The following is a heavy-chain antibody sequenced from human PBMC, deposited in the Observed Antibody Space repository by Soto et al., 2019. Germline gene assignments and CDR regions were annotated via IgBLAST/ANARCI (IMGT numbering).Heavy chain of an antibody. Sequence: EVQVLDSGGGLVQPGGSLRLSCAASGFTFTNYSMAWVRQAPAKGLEWVSTISGSGGSTFYADSVKGRFTISRDNSKNTVYLQMNSLRVEDTAVYYCAKRPLKFEGSYFDYWGQGTLVTVSS. V-gene: IGHV3-23*01. J-gene: IGHJ4*02. D-gene: IGHD3-10*01. CDR3: AKRPLKFEGSYFDY. CDR1: GFTFTNYS. CDR2: ISGSGGST.